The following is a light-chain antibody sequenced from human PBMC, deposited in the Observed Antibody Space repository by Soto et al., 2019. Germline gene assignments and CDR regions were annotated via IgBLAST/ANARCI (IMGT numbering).Light chain of an antibody. J-gene: IGKJ2*01. CDR3: QQYHSYPYT. Sequence: DIQMTQSPSTLSASVGDRVTIPCRASQTINVYLAWYQQKPGKAPKLLVYKASTLETGVPSRFSGSGSGTKFTLTISSLQPDDFAPYYCQQYHSYPYTFGQGTKLETK. V-gene: IGKV1-5*03. CDR2: KAS. CDR1: QTINVY.